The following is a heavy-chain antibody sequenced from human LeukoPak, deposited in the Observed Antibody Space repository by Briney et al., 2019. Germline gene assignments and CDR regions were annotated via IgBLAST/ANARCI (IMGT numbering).Heavy chain of an antibody. CDR3: ARDLSGSSYYYYYGMDV. CDR2: ISAYNGNT. Sequence: GASVKVSCKASGYTFTSYGISWVRQAPGQGLEWMGWISAYNGNTNYAQKLQGRVTMTTDTSTSTAYMELRSLRSDDTAVYYCARDLSGSSYYYYYGMDVWGQGTTVTVSS. CDR1: GYTFTSYG. J-gene: IGHJ6*02. D-gene: IGHD1-26*01. V-gene: IGHV1-18*01.